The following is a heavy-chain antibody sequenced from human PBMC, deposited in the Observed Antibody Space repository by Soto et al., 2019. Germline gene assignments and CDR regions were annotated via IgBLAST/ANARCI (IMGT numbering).Heavy chain of an antibody. D-gene: IGHD1-26*01. J-gene: IGHJ3*02. CDR2: IIPIFGTA. Sequence: QVQLVQSGAEVKKPGSSVKVSCKASGGTFSSYAISWVRQAPGQGLEWMGGIIPIFGTANYAQKFQGRVTITADESTSTAYMELSSLRSEDTAVYYCARDEGRKIVGAKMRVSGDAFDIWGQGTMVTVSS. V-gene: IGHV1-69*12. CDR1: GGTFSSYA. CDR3: ARDEGRKIVGAKMRVSGDAFDI.